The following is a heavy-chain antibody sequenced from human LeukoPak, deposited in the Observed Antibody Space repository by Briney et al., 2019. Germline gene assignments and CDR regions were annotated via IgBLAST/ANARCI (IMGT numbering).Heavy chain of an antibody. Sequence: GASVKVSCKVSGYTLTELSMHWVREAPGKGLEWMGGFDPEDGETIYAQKFQGRVTMTEDTSTDTAYMELSSLRSEDTAVYYCATETPRRVYGGGFTFDYWGQATLVTVSS. CDR3: ATETPRRVYGGGFTFDY. D-gene: IGHD2-8*01. CDR2: FDPEDGET. V-gene: IGHV1-24*01. CDR1: GYTLTELS. J-gene: IGHJ4*02.